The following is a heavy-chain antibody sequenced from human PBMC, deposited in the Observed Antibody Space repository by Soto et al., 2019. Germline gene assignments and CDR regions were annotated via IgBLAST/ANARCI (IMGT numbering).Heavy chain of an antibody. CDR3: AKATATGGGAFDI. V-gene: IGHV3-23*01. D-gene: IGHD2-8*02. CDR1: GFICSSYD. CDR2: ILVDGRT. J-gene: IGHJ3*02. Sequence: PGGYLRLSCAASGFICSSYDMSWVRQAPGKGLEWVSTILVDGRTFYVDSVKGRFTISRDSSQNTVYLQMNSLTAGDTALYYCAKATATGGGAFDICGQATMVTVSS.